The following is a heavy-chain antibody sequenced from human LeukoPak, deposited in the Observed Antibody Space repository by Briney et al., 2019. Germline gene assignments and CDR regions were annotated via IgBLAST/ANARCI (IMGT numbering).Heavy chain of an antibody. CDR3: ATYTVTPRHFDY. Sequence: GGSLRLSCEASGFTFSSYAMSCVRQAPGKGLEWVSSITGSGGDTYYADSVKGRFTISRDNSKNTLYLQMNSLRAEDTAVYYCATYTVTPRHFDYWGQGTLVTVSS. V-gene: IGHV3-23*01. D-gene: IGHD4-17*01. CDR1: GFTFSSYA. J-gene: IGHJ4*02. CDR2: ITGSGGDT.